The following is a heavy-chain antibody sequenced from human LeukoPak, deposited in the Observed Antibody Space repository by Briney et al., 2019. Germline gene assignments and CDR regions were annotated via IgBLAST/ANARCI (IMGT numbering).Heavy chain of an antibody. CDR1: GDSVSTNPYY. Sequence: SEALSLTCTVSGDSVSTNPYYWGWIRQPPGKGLEWIGNLFHSGTTYYNPSLKSRVSISVDTSKNQFSLKLNSVTAEDTAVYYCARQGYGRSSFFDHWGQGTLVTVSS. D-gene: IGHD6-6*01. V-gene: IGHV4-39*01. CDR3: ARQGYGRSSFFDH. J-gene: IGHJ4*02. CDR2: LFHSGTT.